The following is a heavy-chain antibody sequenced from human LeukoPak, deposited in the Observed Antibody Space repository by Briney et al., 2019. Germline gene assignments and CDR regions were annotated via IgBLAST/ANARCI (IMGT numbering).Heavy chain of an antibody. D-gene: IGHD3-22*01. V-gene: IGHV3-11*04. CDR3: ARVYYNSLGYAFDV. J-gene: IGHJ3*01. CDR2: ISGSRSTT. Sequence: GGSLRLSCEASGFIFSDYYMGWIRQAPGKGLEWVSYISGSRSTTYYADSVKGRFTISRDSAKNSLYLQMDSLRAEDTALYYCARVYYNSLGYAFDVWGQGTMVSVTS. CDR1: GFIFSDYY.